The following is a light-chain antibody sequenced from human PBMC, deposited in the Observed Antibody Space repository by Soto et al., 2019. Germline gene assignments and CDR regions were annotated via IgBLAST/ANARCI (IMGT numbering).Light chain of an antibody. CDR2: EVS. CDR1: SSDVGGYNY. J-gene: IGLJ2*01. Sequence: QSALTQPASVSGSPGQSITISCTGTSSDVGGYNYVSWYQQHPGKAPKLMIYEVSNRPSGVSNRFSGSKSGNTASLTISGLQAEDEADYYCSSYTSSNTLVVFGGGTSSPS. V-gene: IGLV2-14*01. CDR3: SSYTSSNTLVV.